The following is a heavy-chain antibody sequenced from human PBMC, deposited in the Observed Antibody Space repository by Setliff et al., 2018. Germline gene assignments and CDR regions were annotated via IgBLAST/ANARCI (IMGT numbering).Heavy chain of an antibody. CDR3: ARDGEYDYGDYVRFDY. CDR2: IYYSGST. D-gene: IGHD4-17*01. J-gene: IGHJ4*02. Sequence: PSETLSLTCTVSGGSISSSSYYWGWIRQPPGKGLEWLGRIYYSGSTYYNPSLKSRVTISVDTSKNQFSLRLSSVTAADTAVYYCARDGEYDYGDYVRFDYWGQGTLVTVSS. CDR1: GGSISSSSYY. V-gene: IGHV4-39*07.